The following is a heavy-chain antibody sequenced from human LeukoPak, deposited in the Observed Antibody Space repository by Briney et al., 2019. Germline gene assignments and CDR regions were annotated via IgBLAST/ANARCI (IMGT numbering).Heavy chain of an antibody. D-gene: IGHD6-19*01. V-gene: IGHV3-30*01. CDR2: ISYDGSNK. J-gene: IGHJ4*02. CDR3: ARDDGSGWGYYFDY. CDR1: GFTFSSYA. Sequence: PGGSLRLSCAASGFTFSSYAMHWVRQAPGKGLEWVAVISYDGSNKYYADSVKGRFTISRDNSKNTLYLQMNSLRAEDTAVYYCARDDGSGWGYYFDYWGQGTLVTVSS.